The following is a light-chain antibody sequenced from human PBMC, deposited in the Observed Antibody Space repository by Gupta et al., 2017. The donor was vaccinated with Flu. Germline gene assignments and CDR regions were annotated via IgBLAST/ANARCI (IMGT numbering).Light chain of an antibody. J-gene: IGLJ3*02. CDR2: GEN. CDR1: SLRSYY. Sequence: SSELTQDPAVSLALGQTVRITCQGDSLRSYYASWYQQTPGQAPVLVIYGENKRPSGIPDRFSGSRSGKTASLTITGAQAEDEADYYCNSPDSSGNHLWVFGGGTKLTVL. V-gene: IGLV3-19*01. CDR3: NSPDSSGNHLWV.